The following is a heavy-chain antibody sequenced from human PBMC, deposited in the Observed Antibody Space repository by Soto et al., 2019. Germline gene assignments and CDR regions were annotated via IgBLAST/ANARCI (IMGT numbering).Heavy chain of an antibody. D-gene: IGHD2-21*01. Sequence: GSLRLSCAASGFTLSTYDMHWVRQATGKGLEWVAALSYAGDKYYPGSVKGRFTVSRESAKNSLYLQMNSLTAGDTAVYYCARDVIERVITHWFDPWGQGTLVTVSS. V-gene: IGHV3-13*01. CDR1: GFTLSTYD. J-gene: IGHJ5*02. CDR3: ARDVIERVITHWFDP. CDR2: LSYAGDK.